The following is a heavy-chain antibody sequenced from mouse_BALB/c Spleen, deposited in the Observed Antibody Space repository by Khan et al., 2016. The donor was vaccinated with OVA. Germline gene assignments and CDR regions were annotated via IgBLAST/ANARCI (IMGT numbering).Heavy chain of an antibody. CDR1: GFTFSNYW. V-gene: IGHV6-6*02. CDR2: IRLKSDDYVT. Sequence: EVKLEESGGGLVQPGGSMKLSCVASGFTFSNYWMNWVRQSPEKGLEWVAEIRLKSDDYVTNYAESVKGRFTISRDDSKSSVYLQMNILRAEDTGIYYCWILLWGQGTTLTVSS. CDR3: WILL. J-gene: IGHJ2*01.